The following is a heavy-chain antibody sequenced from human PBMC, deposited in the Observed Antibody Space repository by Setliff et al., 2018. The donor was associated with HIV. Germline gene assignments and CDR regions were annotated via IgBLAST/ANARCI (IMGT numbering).Heavy chain of an antibody. CDR3: TRELNGHTSSHYYFGLDV. CDR1: GFAVSDYD. V-gene: IGHV3-13*01. CDR2: IGTGGDT. D-gene: IGHD6-6*01. J-gene: IGHJ6*02. Sequence: GGSLRLSCATSGFAVSDYDFHWVRQVTGEGLEWVSAIGTGGDTYYADSVKGRFTISRENAKNSLYLQMNNVRAGDTAVYYCTRELNGHTSSHYYFGLDVWGQGTTVTV.